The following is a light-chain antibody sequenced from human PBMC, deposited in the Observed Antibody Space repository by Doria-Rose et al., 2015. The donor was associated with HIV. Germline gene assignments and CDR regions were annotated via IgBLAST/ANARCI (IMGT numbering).Light chain of an antibody. Sequence: TQSPESLGMSLGERAALNCKSNQSLLYTSKNYLAWYQQKPGQPPKLLIYWASTRQSALPARFSGSGSGTDFTLTISSLEAEDVAVYYCQQYYDTPSFGPGTTVDIK. CDR1: QSLLYTSKNY. V-gene: IGKV4-1*01. CDR3: QQYYDTPS. J-gene: IGKJ3*01. CDR2: WAS.